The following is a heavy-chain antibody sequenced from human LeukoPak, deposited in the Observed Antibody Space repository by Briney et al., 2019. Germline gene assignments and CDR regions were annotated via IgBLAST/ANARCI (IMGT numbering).Heavy chain of an antibody. CDR3: ARADSVPAGDYHYWYMDV. J-gene: IGHJ6*03. Sequence: GASVKVSCQASGFTLTDYIHWVRQDPRQGLQWMGWLKPNSGDTDYAQKFQGRVTMTRDTSISIVYMELSSLRSDDTAVYYCARADSVPAGDYHYWYMDVWGKGTTVTVSS. CDR2: LKPNSGDT. CDR1: GFTLTDY. V-gene: IGHV1-2*02. D-gene: IGHD2-2*01.